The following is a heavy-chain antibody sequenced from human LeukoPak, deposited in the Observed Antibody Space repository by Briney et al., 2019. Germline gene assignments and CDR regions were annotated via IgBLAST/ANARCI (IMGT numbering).Heavy chain of an antibody. D-gene: IGHD3-10*01. CDR2: ISGSGNST. Sequence: GGSLRLSCAASGFTFSSYDMSWVRQAPGKGLEWVSEISGSGNSTYYADSVKGRFTTSRDNSNNTLYLQMNSLRAEDTAVYYCARRSGFYFDYWGQGTLVTVSS. V-gene: IGHV3-23*01. CDR1: GFTFSSYD. J-gene: IGHJ4*02. CDR3: ARRSGFYFDY.